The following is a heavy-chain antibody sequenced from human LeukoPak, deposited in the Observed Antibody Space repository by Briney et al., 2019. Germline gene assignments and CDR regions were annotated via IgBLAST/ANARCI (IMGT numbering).Heavy chain of an antibody. CDR2: ISYDGTNK. Sequence: GGSLRLSCAASGFTFSSYTMHWVRQAPGKGLEWLAVISYDGTNKYYADSVKGRFTISRDNAKNSLYLQMNSLRAEDTAVYYCARDRGYCSSTSCYTFDPWGQGTLVTVSS. D-gene: IGHD2-2*02. J-gene: IGHJ5*02. V-gene: IGHV3-30-3*01. CDR3: ARDRGYCSSTSCYTFDP. CDR1: GFTFSSYT.